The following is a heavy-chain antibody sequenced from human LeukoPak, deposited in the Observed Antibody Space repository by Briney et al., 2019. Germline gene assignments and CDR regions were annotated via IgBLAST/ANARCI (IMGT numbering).Heavy chain of an antibody. CDR1: GFTFSSYS. V-gene: IGHV3-21*01. J-gene: IGHJ4*02. D-gene: IGHD3-10*01. CDR3: ARGLWFGELGFDY. CDR2: ISGSSSYI. Sequence: PGGSLRLSCAASGFTFSSYSMNWVRQAPGKGLEWVSSISGSSSYIYYADSVKGRFTISRDNAKNSLYLQMNSLRAEDTAMYYCARGLWFGELGFDYWGQGTLVTVSS.